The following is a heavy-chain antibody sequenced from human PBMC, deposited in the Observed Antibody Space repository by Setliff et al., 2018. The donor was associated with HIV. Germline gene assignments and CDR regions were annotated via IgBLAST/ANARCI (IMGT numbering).Heavy chain of an antibody. Sequence: PSETLSLTCSVSGISINGYYWSWIRQSPRTRLEWIGYVSSIGNTNYNPSLKSRVTISGDTSKKQFSLKLSSVTAADTAVYYCARQPRWLQFPRYFDYWGQGTLVTVSS. D-gene: IGHD5-12*01. J-gene: IGHJ4*02. CDR2: VSSIGNT. CDR3: ARQPRWLQFPRYFDY. CDR1: GISINGYY. V-gene: IGHV4-4*08.